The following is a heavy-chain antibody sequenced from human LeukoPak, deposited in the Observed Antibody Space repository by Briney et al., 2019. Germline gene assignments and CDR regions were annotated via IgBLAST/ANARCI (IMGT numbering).Heavy chain of an antibody. CDR1: GESVTAYY. J-gene: IGHJ4*02. V-gene: IGHV4-34*01. D-gene: IGHD3-10*01. CDR2: VRHSGST. Sequence: SETLSLTCAVYGESVTAYYWTWIHQPPGKRLEWIGEVRHSGSTNYNPSLKSRVTMSVDMSKNQFSLQLKFVTAADTAVYYCAGATATGTGRAFHYWAQGNLVPVSS. CDR3: AGATATGTGRAFHY.